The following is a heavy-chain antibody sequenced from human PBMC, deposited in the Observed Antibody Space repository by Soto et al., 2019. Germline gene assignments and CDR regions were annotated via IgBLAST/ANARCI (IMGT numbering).Heavy chain of an antibody. J-gene: IGHJ4*02. V-gene: IGHV1-3*01. CDR2: INAGNGNT. CDR1: GYTFTSYA. D-gene: IGHD5-18*01. CDR3: AREGDGYKYDY. Sequence: ASVKVSCKASGYTFTSYAMHWVRQAPGQRLEWMGWINAGNGNTKYSQNFQGRVTITRDTSASTVYMEVSSLRSEDTAFYYCAREGDGYKYDYWGQGTLVTVSS.